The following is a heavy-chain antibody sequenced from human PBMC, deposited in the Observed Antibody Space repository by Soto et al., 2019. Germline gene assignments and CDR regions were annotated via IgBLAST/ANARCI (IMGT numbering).Heavy chain of an antibody. CDR1: GFTFDDYA. V-gene: IGHV3-9*01. D-gene: IGHD5-18*01. J-gene: IGHJ5*02. CDR2: ISWNSASI. CDR3: AKDFTTMIRMCDL. Sequence: PGGSLRLSCAASGFTFDDYAIHWVRQAPGKGPEWVSGISWNSASIGYADSVKGRFTISRDNAKKSLYLQMNSLRAEDTAVYFFAKDFTTMIRMCDLCGQGTVVPVSA.